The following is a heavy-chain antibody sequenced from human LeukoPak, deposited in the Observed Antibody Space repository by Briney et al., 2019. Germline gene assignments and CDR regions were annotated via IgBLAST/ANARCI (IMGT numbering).Heavy chain of an antibody. CDR3: AIEVGATYYFDY. J-gene: IGHJ4*02. D-gene: IGHD1-26*01. V-gene: IGHV4-34*01. CDR2: INHSGST. CDR1: GGSFSGYY. Sequence: SETLSLTCAVYGGSFSGYYWSWIRQPPGKGLEWIGEINHSGSTNYNPSLKSRVTISVDTSKNQFSLKLSSVTAADTAVYYCAIEVGATYYFDYWGQGTLVTVSS.